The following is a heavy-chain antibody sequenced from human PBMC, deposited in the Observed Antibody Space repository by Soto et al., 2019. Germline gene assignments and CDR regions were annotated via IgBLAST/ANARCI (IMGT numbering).Heavy chain of an antibody. CDR1: GFAFTTYW. CDR2: IKNYFSSI. J-gene: IGHJ1*01. V-gene: IGHV3-74*01. D-gene: IGHD6-19*01. CDR3: PREKAVAGISFAF. Sequence: GSLRLSCAASGFAFTTYWMHWIRQAPVNGLVFVSRIKNYFSSISYADSVKGRFTISRYNAKNTLYLQMNSLRAYYTAVYYCPREKAVAGISFAFWGQGT.